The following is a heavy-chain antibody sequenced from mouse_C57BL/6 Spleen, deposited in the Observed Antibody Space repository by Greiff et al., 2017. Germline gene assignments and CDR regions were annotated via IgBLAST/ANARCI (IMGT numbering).Heavy chain of an antibody. V-gene: IGHV5-9-1*02. D-gene: IGHD1-1*01. CDR2: ISSGGDYI. CDR3: TSFITTVVEGYFDV. Sequence: DVHLVESGEGLVKPGGSLKLSCAASGFTFSSYAMSWVRQTPEKRLEWVAYISSGGDYIYYADTVKGRFTISSDNARNTLYLQMSSLKSEDTAMYYCTSFITTVVEGYFDVWGTGTTVTVSS. J-gene: IGHJ1*03. CDR1: GFTFSSYA.